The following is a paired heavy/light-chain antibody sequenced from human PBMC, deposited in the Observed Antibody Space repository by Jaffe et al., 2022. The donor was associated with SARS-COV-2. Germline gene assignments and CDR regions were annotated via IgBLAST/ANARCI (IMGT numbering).Light chain of an antibody. J-gene: IGKJ3*01. Sequence: DIVMTQSPLSLPVTPGEPASISCRSSQSLLHSNGYNYLDWYLQKPGQSPQLLIYLGSNRASGVPDRFSGSGSGTDFTLKISRVEAEDVGVYYCMQALQTPKVTFGPGTKVDIK. V-gene: IGKV2-28*01. CDR3: MQALQTPKVT. CDR2: LGS. CDR1: QSLLHSNGYNY.
Heavy chain of an antibody. V-gene: IGHV3-23*01. CDR3: AKVGGDYGQQYYYYYGMDV. CDR1: GFTFSSYA. Sequence: EVQLLESGGGLVQPGGSLRLSCAASGFTFSSYAMSWVRQAPGKGLEWVSAISGSGGSTYYADSVKGRFTISRDNSKNTLYLQMNSLRAEDTAVYYCAKVGGDYGQQYYYYYGMDVWGQGTTVTVSS. CDR2: ISGSGGST. J-gene: IGHJ6*02. D-gene: IGHD4-17*01.